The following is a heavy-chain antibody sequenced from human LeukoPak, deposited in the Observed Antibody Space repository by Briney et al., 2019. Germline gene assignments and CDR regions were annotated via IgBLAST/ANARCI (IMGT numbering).Heavy chain of an antibody. J-gene: IGHJ4*02. V-gene: IGHV3-30*03. CDR3: ARDRDWDY. Sequence: GGSLRLSCAASGFTFSSYGMHWVRQAPGKGLEWVAVISYDGSNKYYADSVKGRFTISRGNSKNTLYLQMNSLRAEDTAVYYCARDRDWDYWGQGTLVTVSS. CDR2: ISYDGSNK. CDR1: GFTFSSYG. D-gene: IGHD3-9*01.